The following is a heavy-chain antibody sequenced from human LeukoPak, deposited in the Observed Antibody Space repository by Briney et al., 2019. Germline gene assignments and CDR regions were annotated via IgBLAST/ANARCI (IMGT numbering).Heavy chain of an antibody. CDR1: GFTFSTYS. V-gene: IGHV3-48*01. CDR3: ARGGPAAGRFDY. CDR2: ITSSSRTT. J-gene: IGHJ4*02. D-gene: IGHD6-13*01. Sequence: GGSLRLSCTASGFTFSTYSMNWVRQAPGKGLEWVSDITSSSRTTYYADSVKGRFTISRDNSKNTLYLQMNSLRAEDTAVYYCARGGPAAGRFDYWGQGTLVTVSS.